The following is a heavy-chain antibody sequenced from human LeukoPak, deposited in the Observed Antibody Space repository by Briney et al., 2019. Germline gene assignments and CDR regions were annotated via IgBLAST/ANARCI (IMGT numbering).Heavy chain of an antibody. CDR3: AKYIDYGDYFYYYGMDF. V-gene: IGHV3-9*01. Sequence: GRSLRLSCAASGFTFDDYAMHSVRQAPGKGLEWVSGISWNSGSIGYADSVKGRFTISRDKAKNSLYLQMNSLRADDTALYYCAKYIDYGDYFYYYGMDFWGQGTTVTVSS. J-gene: IGHJ6*02. CDR2: ISWNSGSI. D-gene: IGHD4-17*01. CDR1: GFTFDDYA.